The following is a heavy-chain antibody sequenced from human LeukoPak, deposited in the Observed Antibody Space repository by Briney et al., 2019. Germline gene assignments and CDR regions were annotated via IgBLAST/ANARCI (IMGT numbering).Heavy chain of an antibody. CDR3: ARDDILTGYTN. V-gene: IGHV4-59*01. CDR2: IYYSGST. D-gene: IGHD3-9*01. Sequence: SETLSLTCTVSGGSISSYYWSWIRQPPGKGLEWIGYIYYSGSTNYNPSLKRRVTISVNTYKNQFSLKLSSVTAADTAVYYCARDDILTGYTNWGQGTLVTVSS. J-gene: IGHJ4*02. CDR1: GGSISSYY.